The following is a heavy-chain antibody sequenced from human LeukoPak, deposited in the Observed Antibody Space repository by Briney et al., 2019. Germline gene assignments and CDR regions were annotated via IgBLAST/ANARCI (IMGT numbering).Heavy chain of an antibody. V-gene: IGHV1-18*01. Sequence: ASVKVSCKASGYTFTSYGISWVRQAPGQGLEWMGWISAYNGNTNYAQKFQGRVTMTRDTSISTAYMELSRLRSDDTAVYYCARTSGSGFDYWGQGTLVTVSS. CDR2: ISAYNGNT. CDR3: ARTSGSGFDY. J-gene: IGHJ4*02. CDR1: GYTFTSYG.